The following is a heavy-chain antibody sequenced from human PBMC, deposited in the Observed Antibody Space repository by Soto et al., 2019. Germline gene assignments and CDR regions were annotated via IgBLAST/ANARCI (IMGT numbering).Heavy chain of an antibody. J-gene: IGHJ5*02. V-gene: IGHV6-1*01. CDR1: GDSVSSNSAA. CDR2: TYYRSKWYN. Sequence: SQTLSLTCAISGDSVSSNSAAWNWIRQSPSRGLEWLGRTYYRSKWYNDYAVSVKSRITINPDTSKNQFSLQLNSVTPEDTAMYYCARGTGYSSGWYTEWFDPWGQGTLVTVSS. D-gene: IGHD6-19*01. CDR3: ARGTGYSSGWYTEWFDP.